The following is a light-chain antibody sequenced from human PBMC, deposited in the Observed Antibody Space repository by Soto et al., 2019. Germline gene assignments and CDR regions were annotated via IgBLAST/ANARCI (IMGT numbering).Light chain of an antibody. J-gene: IGKJ1*01. CDR3: QQYYSYPRT. Sequence: AIRMTQSPSSLSASTGDRVTITCRASQGISSYLAWYQQKPGKAPKLLIYAASTLQSGVPSRFSGSGSGTDFTLTLSCLQSEDFATYYCQQYYSYPRTFGQGTKVELK. CDR1: QGISSY. V-gene: IGKV1-8*01. CDR2: AAS.